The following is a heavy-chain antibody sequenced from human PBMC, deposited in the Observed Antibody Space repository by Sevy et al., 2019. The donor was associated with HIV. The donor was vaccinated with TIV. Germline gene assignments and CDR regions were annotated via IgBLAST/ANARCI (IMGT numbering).Heavy chain of an antibody. V-gene: IGHV1-18*01. D-gene: IGHD3-22*01. J-gene: IGHJ4*02. CDR2: ISTYSGET. Sequence: ASVKVSCKASGYTFTTYPIGWVRQAPGQGLEWMGWISTYSGETRDAQKFQGRATMTTDTSTSTAYLELRSLRSDDTVGYYCAGDSDGSGHYYADYFDYWGQGTLVTVSS. CDR1: GYTFTTYP. CDR3: AGDSDGSGHYYADYFDY.